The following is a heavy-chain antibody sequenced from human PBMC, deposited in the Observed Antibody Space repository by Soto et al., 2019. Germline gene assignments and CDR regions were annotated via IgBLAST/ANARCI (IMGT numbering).Heavy chain of an antibody. CDR1: GFSFSNYG. CDR3: AKSWSTGYGEFDH. J-gene: IGHJ4*02. D-gene: IGHD3-10*01. V-gene: IGHV3-30*18. Sequence: QVQLLESGGGVVQPGRSLRLSCVASGFSFSNYGMHWVRQAPGKGLEWVAVISNDGSNTYYADTVEGRFTISRDNSKNTLFLQMNSLRADDTAVYYCAKSWSTGYGEFDHWGQGTLVTVSS. CDR2: ISNDGSNT.